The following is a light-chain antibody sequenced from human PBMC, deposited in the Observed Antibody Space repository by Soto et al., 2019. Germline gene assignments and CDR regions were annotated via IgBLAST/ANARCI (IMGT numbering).Light chain of an antibody. CDR3: LQDRSYPRT. J-gene: IGKJ1*01. V-gene: IGKV1-6*01. CDR2: GTS. Sequence: AIQMTQSPSSLSASVGDRVTITCRASQDIRNELGWYQQRPGKAPKALIYGTSNLQSGVPSRFSGSGFGTDFTLTISSLQPEDFATYYCLQDRSYPRTFGQGIKVESK. CDR1: QDIRNE.